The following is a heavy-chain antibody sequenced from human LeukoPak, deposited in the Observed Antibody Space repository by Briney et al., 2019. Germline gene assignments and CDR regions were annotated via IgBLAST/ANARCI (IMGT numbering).Heavy chain of an antibody. V-gene: IGHV3-30*18. CDR3: AKLHSSTFSDDY. CDR1: GFTFSSYG. D-gene: IGHD6-13*01. J-gene: IGHJ4*02. CDR2: ISYDGSNK. Sequence: GGSLRLSCAASGFTFSSYGMHWVRQAPGKGLEWVAVISYDGSNKYYADSVKGRFTISRDNSKNTLYLQMNSLRTEDTAVYYCAKLHSSTFSDDYWGQGTLVTVSS.